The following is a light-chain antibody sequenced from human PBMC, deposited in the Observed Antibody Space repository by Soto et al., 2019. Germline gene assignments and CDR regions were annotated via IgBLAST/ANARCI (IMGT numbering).Light chain of an antibody. CDR1: QSVSSSY. Sequence: EIVLTQSPGTLSLSPGERATLSCRASQSVSSSYLAWYQQKPGQAPRLLIYGASSRATGIPDRFSGSGSGTEFTLTISSLQPDDFGTYYCQEYNSYTGTFGPGTKVDIK. V-gene: IGKV3-20*01. CDR3: QEYNSYTGT. CDR2: GAS. J-gene: IGKJ1*01.